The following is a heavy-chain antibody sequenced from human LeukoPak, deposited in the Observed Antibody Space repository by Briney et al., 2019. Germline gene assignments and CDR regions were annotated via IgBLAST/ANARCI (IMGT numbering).Heavy chain of an antibody. CDR1: GFTFNNYW. V-gene: IGHV3-74*01. J-gene: IGHJ4*02. CDR3: ARDRNCNDVAAY. D-gene: IGHD1-1*01. Sequence: GGSLRLSCAASGFTFNNYWMHWVRQAPGKGLVWVSRINNDGSSTTYADSVKGRFTISRDNAKNTVYLHLNSLRAEDTAVYYCARDRNCNDVAAYWGQGTLVTVSS. CDR2: INNDGSST.